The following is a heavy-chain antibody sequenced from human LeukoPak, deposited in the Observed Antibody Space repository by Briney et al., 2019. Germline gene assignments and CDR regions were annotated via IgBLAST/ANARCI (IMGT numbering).Heavy chain of an antibody. Sequence: PSETLSLTCTVSGGSISSYYWSWIRQPPGKGLEWIGYIYYSGSTNYNPSLKCRVTISVDTSKNQFSLKLSSVTAADTAVYYCAREVLGVISYYFDYWGQGTLVTVSS. V-gene: IGHV4-59*12. CDR1: GGSISSYY. CDR3: AREVLGVISYYFDY. CDR2: IYYSGST. J-gene: IGHJ4*02. D-gene: IGHD3-10*01.